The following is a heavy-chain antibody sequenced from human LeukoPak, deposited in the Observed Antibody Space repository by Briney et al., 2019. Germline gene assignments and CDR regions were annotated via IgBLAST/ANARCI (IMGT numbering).Heavy chain of an antibody. CDR1: GYTFTGYY. Sequence: ASVKVSCKASGYTFTGYYMHWVRQAPGQGLEWMGWINPNSGGTNYAQKLQGRVTMTTDTSTSTAYMELRSLRSEDTAVYYCARGCSSTSCYLHIGGYWGQGTLVTVSS. CDR3: ARGCSSTSCYLHIGGY. J-gene: IGHJ4*02. D-gene: IGHD2-2*01. CDR2: INPNSGGT. V-gene: IGHV1-2*02.